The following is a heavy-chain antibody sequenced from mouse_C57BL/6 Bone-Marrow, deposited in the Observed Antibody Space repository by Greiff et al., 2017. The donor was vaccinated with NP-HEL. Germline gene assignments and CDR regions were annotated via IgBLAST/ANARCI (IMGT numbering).Heavy chain of an antibody. Sequence: EVKLMESGGGLVKPGGSLKLSCAASGFTFSSYTMSWVRQTPEKRLEWVATISGGGGNTYYPDSVKGRFTISRDNAKNTLYLQMSSLRSEDTALYYCARQGCYYGSSYGAMDYWGQGTSVTVSS. CDR1: GFTFSSYT. CDR3: ARQGCYYGSSYGAMDY. D-gene: IGHD1-1*01. J-gene: IGHJ4*01. V-gene: IGHV5-9*01. CDR2: ISGGGGNT.